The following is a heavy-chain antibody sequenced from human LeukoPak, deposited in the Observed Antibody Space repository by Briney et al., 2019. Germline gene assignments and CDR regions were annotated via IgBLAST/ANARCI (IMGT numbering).Heavy chain of an antibody. CDR3: ARGSDYGDYSGSWSMAFDI. J-gene: IGHJ3*02. V-gene: IGHV1-18*01. Sequence: PGASVKVSCKASGYTFTSYGISWVRQAPGQGLEWMGWISAYNGNTNYAQKLQGRVTMTTDTSTSTAYMELRSLRSDDTAVYYCARGSDYGDYSGSWSMAFDIWGQGTMVTVSS. D-gene: IGHD4-17*01. CDR2: ISAYNGNT. CDR1: GYTFTSYG.